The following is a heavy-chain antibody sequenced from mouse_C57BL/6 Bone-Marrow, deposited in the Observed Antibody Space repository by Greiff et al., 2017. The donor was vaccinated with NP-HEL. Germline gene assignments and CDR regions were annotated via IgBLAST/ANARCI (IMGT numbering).Heavy chain of an antibody. CDR3: ARTQFDY. V-gene: IGHV5-17*01. Sequence: EVKLMESGGGLVKPGGSLKLSCAASGFTFSDYGMHWVRQAPEKGLEWVAYISSGSSTIYYADTVKGRFTISRDNAKNTLFLQMTRLRSEDTAMYYCARTQFDYWGQGTTLTVSS. CDR2: ISSGSSTI. CDR1: GFTFSDYG. J-gene: IGHJ2*01.